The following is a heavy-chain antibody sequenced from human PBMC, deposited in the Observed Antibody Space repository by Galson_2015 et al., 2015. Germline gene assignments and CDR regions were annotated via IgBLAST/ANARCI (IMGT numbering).Heavy chain of an antibody. CDR3: VRGGGFAIAAAGTNWRD. CDR2: INPSGGST. D-gene: IGHD6-13*01. CDR1: GYTFTNHY. V-gene: IGHV1-46*01. J-gene: IGHJ4*02. Sequence: SVKVSCKASGYTFTNHYLHWVRQAPGQGLEWMGEINPSGGSTRYALNFQSRVAMTRDTSTGTVYMDLSSLKSEDTAVYYCVRGGGFAIAAAGTNWRDWGQGTLVTVPS.